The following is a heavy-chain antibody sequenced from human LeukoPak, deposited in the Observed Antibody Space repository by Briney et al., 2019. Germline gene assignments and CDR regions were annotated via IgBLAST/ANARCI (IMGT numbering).Heavy chain of an antibody. D-gene: IGHD1-1*01. CDR2: IYYSGST. J-gene: IGHJ5*02. CDR1: GGSISNSPYY. Sequence: SETLSLTCTVSGGSISNSPYYWGWIRQPPGKGLEWIGNIYYSGSTYYNPSLKSRVTISVDTSKNQFSLKLTSVTAADTAVYYCARTQNDGNWFDPWGQGTLVIVSS. CDR3: ARTQNDGNWFDP. V-gene: IGHV4-39*01.